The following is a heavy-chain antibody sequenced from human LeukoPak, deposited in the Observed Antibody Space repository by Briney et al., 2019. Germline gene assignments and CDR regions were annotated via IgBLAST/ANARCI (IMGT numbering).Heavy chain of an antibody. V-gene: IGHV4-39*01. J-gene: IGHJ4*02. CDR2: IYYSGST. D-gene: IGHD2-15*01. CDR1: GGSISSYY. Sequence: SETLSLTCTVSGGSISSYYWGWIRQPPGKGLEWIGSIYYSGSTYYNPSLKSRVTISVDTSKNQFSLKLSSVTAADTAVYYCARQGYCSGGSCYSYFDYWGQGTLVTVSS. CDR3: ARQGYCSGGSCYSYFDY.